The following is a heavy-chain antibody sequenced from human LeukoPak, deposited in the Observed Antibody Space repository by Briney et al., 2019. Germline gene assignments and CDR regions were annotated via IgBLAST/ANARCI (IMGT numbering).Heavy chain of an antibody. D-gene: IGHD3-3*01. Sequence: PDGSLRLSCAASGFTVSGNYMSWVRQAPGKRLEWVSLIYSDGTTYFPDSVKGRFTISRDSSKNTLYLQMNYVRAEDTAVYFCASGEWPQDFWGQATLATVSS. V-gene: IGHV3-53*01. CDR1: GFTVSGNY. CDR2: IYSDGTT. J-gene: IGHJ4*02. CDR3: ASGEWPQDF.